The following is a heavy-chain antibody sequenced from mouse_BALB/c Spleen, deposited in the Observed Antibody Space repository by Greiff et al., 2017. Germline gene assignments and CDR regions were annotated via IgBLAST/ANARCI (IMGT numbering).Heavy chain of an antibody. Sequence: EVKLVESGGGLVKPGGSLKLSCAASGFTFSSYAMSWVRQTPEKRLEWVASISSGGSTYYPDSVKGRFTISRDNAKNNLYLQMSSLKSEDTAMYYCASLYYYGSSLYAMDYWGQGTSVTVSS. CDR1: GFTFSSYA. CDR3: ASLYYYGSSLYAMDY. CDR2: ISSGGST. J-gene: IGHJ4*01. V-gene: IGHV5-6-5*01. D-gene: IGHD1-1*01.